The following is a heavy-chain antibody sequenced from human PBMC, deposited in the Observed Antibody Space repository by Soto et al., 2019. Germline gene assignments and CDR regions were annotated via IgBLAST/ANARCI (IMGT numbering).Heavy chain of an antibody. V-gene: IGHV4-31*03. J-gene: IGHJ5*02. Sequence: QVQLQESGPGLVKPSQTLSLTCTVSGGSISTGGYYWSWIRQHPGKGLEWIGYFYNSAPTYYNPSRKSRGTISVDTSKRQFTLKLSSVTVADTAVYYCARDPAPWGQGALVTVSS. CDR2: FYNSAPT. CDR1: GGSISTGGYY. CDR3: ARDPAP.